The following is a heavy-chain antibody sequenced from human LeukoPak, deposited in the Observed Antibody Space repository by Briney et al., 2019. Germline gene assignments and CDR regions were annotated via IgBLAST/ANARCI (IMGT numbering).Heavy chain of an antibody. Sequence: PGGSLRLSCAASGFSFSSFAMNWVRQAPGKGLEWVAKIGKDGSEKNYVDSVKGRFTISRDNAKSSLYLQKNSLRAEDTAVYYCVREGDYVWGDYRSLDYWGQGTLVTVSS. CDR3: VREGDYVWGDYRSLDY. D-gene: IGHD3-16*02. CDR1: GFSFSSFA. CDR2: IGKDGSEK. V-gene: IGHV3-7*01. J-gene: IGHJ4*02.